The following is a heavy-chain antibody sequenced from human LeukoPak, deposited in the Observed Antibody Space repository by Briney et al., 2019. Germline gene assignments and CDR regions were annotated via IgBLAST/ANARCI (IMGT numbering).Heavy chain of an antibody. J-gene: IGHJ4*02. D-gene: IGHD3-10*01. Sequence: SQTLPLTCAISGDSVSSNSAAWNWIRQSPSRGLEWLGRTYYRSKWYNDYAVSVKSRVTINPDTSKNQFSLQLNSVTPEDTAVYYCAKGASYYYGSGTYFDYWGQGTLVTVSS. CDR2: TYYRSKWYN. CDR3: AKGASYYYGSGTYFDY. V-gene: IGHV6-1*01. CDR1: GDSVSSNSAA.